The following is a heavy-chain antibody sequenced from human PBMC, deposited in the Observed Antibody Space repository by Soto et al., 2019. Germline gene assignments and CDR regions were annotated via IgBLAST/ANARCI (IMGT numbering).Heavy chain of an antibody. CDR3: ARDQGRGYSYGFDY. V-gene: IGHV3-33*01. CDR1: GFTFSSYG. Sequence: PGGSLRLSCAASGFTFSSYGMHGVRQAPGKGLEWVAVIWYDGSNKYYADSVKGRFTISRDNSKNTLYLQMNSLRAEDTAVYYCARDQGRGYSYGFDYWGQGTLVTVSS. J-gene: IGHJ4*02. CDR2: IWYDGSNK. D-gene: IGHD5-18*01.